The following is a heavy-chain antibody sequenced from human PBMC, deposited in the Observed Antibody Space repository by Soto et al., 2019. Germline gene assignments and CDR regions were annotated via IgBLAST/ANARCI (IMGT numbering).Heavy chain of an antibody. CDR1: GFTVSSFP. J-gene: IGHJ4*02. D-gene: IGHD6-19*01. CDR3: ARKVAGSI. CDR2: ISSSGDDS. Sequence: EMHLLESGGGLVQPGGSLRLSCAASGFTVSSFPMTWVRQAPGKGLEWVSSISSSGDDSFYADSVKGRFTISRDSSKIMLFLQLSSLRAEDTAVYYCARKVAGSIWGQGTLVTVSS. V-gene: IGHV3-23*01.